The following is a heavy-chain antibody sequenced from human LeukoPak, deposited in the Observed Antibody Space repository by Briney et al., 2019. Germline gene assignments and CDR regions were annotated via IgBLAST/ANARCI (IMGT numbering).Heavy chain of an antibody. V-gene: IGHV1-69*06. Sequence: ASVKVSCKASGGTFSSYAISWVRQAPGQGLEWMGRIIPIFGTANYAQKFQGRVTITADKSTSTAYMEPSSLRSEDTAVYYCARDEGYCSSTSCYNYWGQGTLVTVSS. D-gene: IGHD2-2*02. J-gene: IGHJ4*02. CDR2: IIPIFGTA. CDR3: ARDEGYCSSTSCYNY. CDR1: GGTFSSYA.